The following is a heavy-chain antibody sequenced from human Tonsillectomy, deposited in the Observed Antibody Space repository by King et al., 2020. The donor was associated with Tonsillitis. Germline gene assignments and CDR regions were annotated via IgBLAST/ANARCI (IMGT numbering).Heavy chain of an antibody. V-gene: IGHV4-39*07. J-gene: IGHJ4*02. Sequence: QLQESGPGLVKPSETLSLTCTVSGGSISSTSYSWGWIRQTPGKGLQWIGNIYYSGTTYYNPSLKSRVTISVDTSKNQFSLKLSSVTAADTAVYYCATLSPYSSSSSEYVSFCYRGQGTLVAVPS. D-gene: IGHD6-13*01. CDR1: GGSISSTSYS. CDR3: ATLSPYSSSSSEYVSFCY. CDR2: IYYSGTT.